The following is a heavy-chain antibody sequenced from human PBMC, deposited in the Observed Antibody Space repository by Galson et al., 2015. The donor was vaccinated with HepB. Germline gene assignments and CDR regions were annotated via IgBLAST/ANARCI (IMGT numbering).Heavy chain of an antibody. CDR1: GFTFSSYA. Sequence: SLRLSCAASGFTFSSYAMHWVRQAPGKGLEYVSAISSNGGSTYYADSVKGRFTISRDNSKNTLYLQMSSLRAEDTAVYYCVKVFRGYSYGPGGYWGQGTLVTVSS. D-gene: IGHD5-18*01. CDR3: VKVFRGYSYGPGGY. J-gene: IGHJ4*02. CDR2: ISSNGGST. V-gene: IGHV3-64D*06.